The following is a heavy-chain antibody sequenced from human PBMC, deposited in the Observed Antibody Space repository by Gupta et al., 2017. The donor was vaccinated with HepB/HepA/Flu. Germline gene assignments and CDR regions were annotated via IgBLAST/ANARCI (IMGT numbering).Heavy chain of an antibody. Sequence: QVQLVESGGGVVKPGKSLRLSCAASGVTFNTYAMHWVRQAPGKGLEWVAVISYDGREKYYADSLKGRFTVSRDNSKNTLFLQMNNLRVEATGFYYCTTVDRPTTSCCYYWYSEIWGRGTLVTVSS. D-gene: IGHD2-21*01. CDR1: GVTFNTYA. V-gene: IGHV3-30*04. J-gene: IGHJ2*01. CDR2: ISYDGREK. CDR3: TTVDRPTTSCCYYWYSEI.